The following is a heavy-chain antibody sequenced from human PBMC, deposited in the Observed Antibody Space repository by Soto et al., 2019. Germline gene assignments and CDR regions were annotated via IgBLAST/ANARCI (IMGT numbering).Heavy chain of an antibody. CDR2: ISWNGGSI. D-gene: IGHD3-22*01. V-gene: IGHV3-9*01. J-gene: IGHJ4*02. Sequence: EVQLVESGGGLVQPGRSLRLSCAASGFTFDDYAMHWVRQAPGKGLEWVSGISWNGGSIGYADSVKGRFTISRDNAKNSLYLQMNSLRAEDTALYYCAKGGYDSSAYYYASCDYWGQGTLVTVSS. CDR3: AKGGYDSSAYYYASCDY. CDR1: GFTFDDYA.